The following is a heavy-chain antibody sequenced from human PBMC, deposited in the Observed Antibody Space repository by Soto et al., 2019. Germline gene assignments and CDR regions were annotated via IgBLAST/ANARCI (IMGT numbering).Heavy chain of an antibody. D-gene: IGHD3-3*01. V-gene: IGHV4-39*07. CDR2: INHSGST. Sequence: SETLSLTCTVSGGSISSSSYYWGWIRQPPGKGLEWIGEINHSGSTNYNPSLKSRVTISVDTSKNQFSLKLSSVTAADTAVYYCARCHYDFWSGSYYYFDYWGQGTPVTVSS. CDR3: ARCHYDFWSGSYYYFDY. J-gene: IGHJ4*02. CDR1: GGSISSSSYY.